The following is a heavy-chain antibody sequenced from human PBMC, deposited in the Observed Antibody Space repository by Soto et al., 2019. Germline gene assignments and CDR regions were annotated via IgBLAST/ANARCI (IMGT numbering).Heavy chain of an antibody. Sequence: QVQLVQSGAEVKKPGASVKVSCKASGDTFTDYYIHWVRQAPGQGLEWMGTVNPSGGHTTYAQHFLGRMTMTRDTSTRTLYMELTSLTSEDTAVYDCARGGHVVVVTAALDYWGQGTLVTVSS. J-gene: IGHJ4*02. D-gene: IGHD2-21*02. CDR3: ARGGHVVVVTAALDY. CDR2: VNPSGGHT. V-gene: IGHV1-46*01. CDR1: GDTFTDYY.